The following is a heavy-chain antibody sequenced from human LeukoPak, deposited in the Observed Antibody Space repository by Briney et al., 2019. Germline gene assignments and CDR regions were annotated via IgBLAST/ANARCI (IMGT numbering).Heavy chain of an antibody. CDR2: INPSGGST. CDR1: GYTFTTYY. V-gene: IGHV1-46*01. D-gene: IGHD3-3*01. J-gene: IGHJ4*02. CDR3: ARDRYDFWSGFFGY. Sequence: ASVKVSCKASGYTFTTYYMHWVRQAPGQGLEWMGIINPSGGSTNYAQKLQGRVTMTTDTSTSTAYMELRSLRSDDTAVYYCARDRYDFWSGFFGYWGQGTLVTVSS.